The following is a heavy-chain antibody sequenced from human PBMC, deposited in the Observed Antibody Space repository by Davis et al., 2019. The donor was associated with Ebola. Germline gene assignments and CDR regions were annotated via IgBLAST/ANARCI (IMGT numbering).Heavy chain of an antibody. CDR2: IYYSGST. CDR3: ARAPYSSSSGMDV. CDR1: GGSISSYY. J-gene: IGHJ6*02. V-gene: IGHV4-59*12. Sequence: MPSETLSLTCTVSGGSISSYYWSWIRQPPGKGLEWIGYIYYSGSTNYNPSLKSRVTISADKSKNQFSLKLNSVTAADAAVYYCARAPYSSSSGMDVWGQGTTVTVSS. D-gene: IGHD6-13*01.